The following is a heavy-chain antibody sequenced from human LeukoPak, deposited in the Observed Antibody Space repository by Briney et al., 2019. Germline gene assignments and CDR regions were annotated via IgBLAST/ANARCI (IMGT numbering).Heavy chain of an antibody. D-gene: IGHD1-26*01. CDR2: IYYSGST. V-gene: IGHV4-59*12. CDR1: GFTFSNYY. Sequence: GSLRLSCAASGFTFSNYYMSWIRQPPGKGLEWIGSIYYSGSTYYNVSLESRVTISVDTSKNQFSLKLSSVTAADTAVYYCARVESIVGALEFDPWGQGTLVTVSS. CDR3: ARVESIVGALEFDP. J-gene: IGHJ5*02.